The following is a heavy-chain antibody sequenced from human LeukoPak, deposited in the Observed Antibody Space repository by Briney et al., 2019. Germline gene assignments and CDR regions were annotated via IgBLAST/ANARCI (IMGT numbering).Heavy chain of an antibody. CDR3: AKDPLRSLWSGRGFDY. D-gene: IGHD3-10*01. CDR1: GFTFSSYA. CDR2: ISGSGGSI. J-gene: IGHJ4*02. V-gene: IGHV3-23*01. Sequence: GGSLRLSCAASGFTFSSYAMSWVRQAPGKGLEWVSAISGSGGSIGYADSVKGRFTISRDNAKNSLYLQMNSLRAEDTALYYCAKDPLRSLWSGRGFDYWGQGTLVTVSS.